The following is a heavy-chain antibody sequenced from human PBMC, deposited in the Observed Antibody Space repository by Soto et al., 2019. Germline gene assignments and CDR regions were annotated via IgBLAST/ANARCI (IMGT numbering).Heavy chain of an antibody. CDR3: ARWAKLTTVTSLYGMDV. CDR1: GYTFTSYG. D-gene: IGHD4-4*01. V-gene: IGHV1-18*04. Sequence: ASVKVSCKASGYTFTSYGISWVRQAPGQGLEWMGWISAYNGNTNYAQKLQGRVTMTTDTSTSTAYMELRSLRSDDTAVYYCARWAKLTTVTSLYGMDVWGQGTTVTVSS. J-gene: IGHJ6*02. CDR2: ISAYNGNT.